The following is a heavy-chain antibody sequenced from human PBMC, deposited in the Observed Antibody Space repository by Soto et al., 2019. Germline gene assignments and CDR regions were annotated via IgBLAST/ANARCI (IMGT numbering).Heavy chain of an antibody. Sequence: PGESLKISCKGSGYSFTSYWISWVRQMPGKGLEWMGRIDPSDSYTNYSPSFQGHVTISADKSISTAYLQWSSLKASDTAMYYCARLHGSGYPIYYYGMDVWGQGTTVTVSS. CDR3: ARLHGSGYPIYYYGMDV. D-gene: IGHD3-22*01. J-gene: IGHJ6*02. CDR1: GYSFTSYW. CDR2: IDPSDSYT. V-gene: IGHV5-10-1*01.